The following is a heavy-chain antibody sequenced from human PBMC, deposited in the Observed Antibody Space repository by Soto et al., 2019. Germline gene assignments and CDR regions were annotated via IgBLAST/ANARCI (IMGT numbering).Heavy chain of an antibody. V-gene: IGHV1-69*12. CDR2: NIPIFGTT. CDR3: ASGGGVVVAGMPFDY. J-gene: IGHJ4*02. D-gene: IGHD2-15*01. Sequence: QVQLVQSGAEVKKPGSSVKVSCKASGGTLGSYGISWVRQAPGQGLEWMGVNIPIFGTTNYAQKFQGRVTITADDSMNTAYMELNSLRSEDTAVFYCASGGGVVVAGMPFDYWGPGTLVTVSS. CDR1: GGTLGSYG.